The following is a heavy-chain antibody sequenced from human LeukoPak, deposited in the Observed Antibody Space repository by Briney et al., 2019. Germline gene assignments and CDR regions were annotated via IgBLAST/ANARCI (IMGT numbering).Heavy chain of an antibody. CDR2: IYYSGST. D-gene: IGHD3-10*01. J-gene: IGHJ6*03. CDR3: ARDSSSTGRARNYYYMDV. CDR1: GGSISSYY. V-gene: IGHV4-59*12. Sequence: KSSETLSLTCTVSGGSISSYYWSWIRQPPGKGLEWIGYIYYSGSTNYNPSLKSRVTISVDTSKNQFSLKLRSVTAADTAVYYCARDSSSTGRARNYYYMDVWGKGTTVTISS.